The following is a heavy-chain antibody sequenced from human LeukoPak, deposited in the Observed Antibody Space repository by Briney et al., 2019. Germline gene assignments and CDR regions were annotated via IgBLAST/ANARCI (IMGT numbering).Heavy chain of an antibody. CDR2: ISSSGSYI. CDR3: AREGFPGGTKDDFNWFDP. D-gene: IGHD3-16*01. J-gene: IGHJ5*02. V-gene: IGHV3-21*04. Sequence: GGSLRLSCAASEFIFSSYSMNWVRQAPGKGLEWVSSISSSGSYIYYADSVKGRFTISRDNAKNSLYLQMNSLRAEDTAVYYCAREGFPGGTKDDFNWFDPWGQGTLVTVSS. CDR1: EFIFSSYS.